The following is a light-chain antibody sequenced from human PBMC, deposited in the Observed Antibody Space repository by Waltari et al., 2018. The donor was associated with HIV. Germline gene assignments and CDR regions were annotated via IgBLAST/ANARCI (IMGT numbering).Light chain of an antibody. Sequence: DVQMTQSPSSLSASVGDRVTITCRASQGIGESFTWFQQKPGKAPKPLIDPASTLQSGVPSKFTGSASGTDFTLTISSLQPEDFATYYCLQYKTYPFTFGGGTKVE. V-gene: IGKV1-16*02. CDR3: LQYKTYPFT. CDR1: QGIGES. J-gene: IGKJ4*01. CDR2: PAS.